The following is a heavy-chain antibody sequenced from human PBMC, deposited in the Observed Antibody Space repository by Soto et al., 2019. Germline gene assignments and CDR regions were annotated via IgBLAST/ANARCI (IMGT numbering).Heavy chain of an antibody. J-gene: IGHJ5*02. D-gene: IGHD5-18*01. Sequence: QVQLQESGPGLVKPSQTLSLTCTVSGGSISSGDYYWSWIRQPPGKGLEWIGYIYYSGSTYYNPSLQSRVTIPVDTSKNQFSLKLSSVTAADTAVYYCARGGDTATVSIGWFAPWGQGTLVTVSS. V-gene: IGHV4-30-4*01. CDR1: GGSISSGDYY. CDR2: IYYSGST. CDR3: ARGGDTATVSIGWFAP.